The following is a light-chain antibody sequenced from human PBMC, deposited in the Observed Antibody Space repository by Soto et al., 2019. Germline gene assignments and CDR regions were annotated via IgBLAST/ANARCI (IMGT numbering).Light chain of an antibody. J-gene: IGKJ4*01. CDR3: QQDSSWPLT. CDR2: GAS. Sequence: EIVMTQSPATLSVSPGERVTLSCSASQDIRSSLAWYQQKPGQAPRLLIYGASIRATGVPATFSGSGSGTEFTLSISSLQSEHLGVYYCQQDSSWPLTFGGGTKV. CDR1: QDIRSS. V-gene: IGKV3-15*01.